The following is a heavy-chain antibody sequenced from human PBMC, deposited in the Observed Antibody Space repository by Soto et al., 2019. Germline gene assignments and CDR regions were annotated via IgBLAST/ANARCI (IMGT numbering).Heavy chain of an antibody. Sequence: VGSLRLSCAASGFTFSSYGTHWVRQAPGKGLEWVAVISYDGSNKYYADSVKGRFTISRDNSKNTLYLQMNSLRAEDTAVYYCAKGSGGSYYDFWSGGYYYYGMDVWGQGTTVTVSS. CDR2: ISYDGSNK. J-gene: IGHJ6*02. V-gene: IGHV3-30*18. CDR1: GFTFSSYG. CDR3: AKGSGGSYYDFWSGGYYYYGMDV. D-gene: IGHD3-3*01.